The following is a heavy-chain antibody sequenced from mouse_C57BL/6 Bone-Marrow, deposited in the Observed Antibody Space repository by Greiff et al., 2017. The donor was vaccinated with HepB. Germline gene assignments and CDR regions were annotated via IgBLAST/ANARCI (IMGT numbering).Heavy chain of an antibody. CDR1: GYTFTSYW. Sequence: QVQLKQPGAELVKPGASVKLSCKASGYTFTSYWMHWVKQRPGQGLEWIGMIHPNSGSTNYNEKFKSKATLTVDKSSSTAYMQLSSLTSEDSAVYYCARSRAGKIYWGQGTTLTVSS. D-gene: IGHD2-1*01. CDR2: IHPNSGST. J-gene: IGHJ2*01. V-gene: IGHV1-64*01. CDR3: ARSRAGKIY.